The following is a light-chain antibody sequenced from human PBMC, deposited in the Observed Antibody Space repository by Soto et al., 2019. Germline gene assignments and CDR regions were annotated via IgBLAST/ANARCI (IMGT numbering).Light chain of an antibody. CDR1: SGXSNYK. CDR3: GADHGSGSNFVYV. Sequence: QSVLXXXXSXXASLXASXXXTXXLSSGXSNYKVDWYQQRPGKGPRFVMRVGTGGIVGSKGDGIPDRFSVLXSXXXXYLTIKNIQEEDESDYHCGADHGSGSNFVYVFGTGTKLTVL. J-gene: IGLJ1*01. CDR2: VGTGGIVG. V-gene: IGLV9-49*01.